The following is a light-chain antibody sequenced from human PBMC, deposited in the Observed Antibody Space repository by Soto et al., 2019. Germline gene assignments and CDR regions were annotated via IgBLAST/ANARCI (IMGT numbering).Light chain of an antibody. V-gene: IGLV1-44*01. CDR2: SNN. CDR1: SSNIGSNT. J-gene: IGLJ1*01. CDR3: ASWDDSLNGYV. Sequence: QSVLTQPPSASGTPGQRVIISCSGSSSNIGSNTVTWYQQLPGTAPKLLIYSNNRRPSGVPDRFSGSKSGTSASLAISGLQSEDEADYYCASWDDSLNGYVFGTGTKLTVL.